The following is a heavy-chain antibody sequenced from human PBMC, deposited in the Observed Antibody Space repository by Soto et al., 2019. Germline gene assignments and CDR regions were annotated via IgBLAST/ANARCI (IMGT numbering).Heavy chain of an antibody. V-gene: IGHV3-21*01. CDR2: ISTGSSYI. Sequence: LXLSCAASGFSFSSYSMNWLRQTPGKGLEWVSSISTGSSYIYYADSVKGRFTISRDNAKNSLFLQMNSLKAEDTAVYYCARDRGGVAARFPVYWGQGTLVTVSS. CDR3: ARDRGGVAARFPVY. D-gene: IGHD6-6*01. J-gene: IGHJ4*02. CDR1: GFSFSSYS.